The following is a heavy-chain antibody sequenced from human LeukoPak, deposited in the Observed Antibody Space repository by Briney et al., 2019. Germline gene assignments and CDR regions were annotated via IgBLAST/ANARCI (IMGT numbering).Heavy chain of an antibody. CDR2: IYYSGNT. V-gene: IGHV4-39*07. CDR3: ARDSSGYFDY. D-gene: IGHD3-22*01. CDR1: GGSISSSSYY. J-gene: IGHJ4*02. Sequence: SETLSLTCTVSGGSISSSSYYWGWIRQPPGKGLEWIGSIYYSGNTYYNPSLKSRVTISVDTSKNQFSLKVSSVTAADTAVYYCARDSSGYFDYWGQGTLVTVSS.